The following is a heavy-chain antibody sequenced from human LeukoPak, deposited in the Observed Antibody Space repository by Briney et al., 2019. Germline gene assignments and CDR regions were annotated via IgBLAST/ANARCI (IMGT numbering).Heavy chain of an antibody. CDR1: EFTFRNYE. J-gene: IGHJ6*04. Sequence: GGSLRLSCAASEFTFRNYEMKWVRQAPGKGLEWVAYISSSGNTKYYADSVGGRFTISRDHAKHSLYLQMNLLRADDTAVYYCVFGGLYVVVTVEKYYYGMDVWGKGTTVTVSS. D-gene: IGHD2-21*02. CDR3: VFGGLYVVVTVEKYYYGMDV. V-gene: IGHV3-48*03. CDR2: ISSSGNTK.